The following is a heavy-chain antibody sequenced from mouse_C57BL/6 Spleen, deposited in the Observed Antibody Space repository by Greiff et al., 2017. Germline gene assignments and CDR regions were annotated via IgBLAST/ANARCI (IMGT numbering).Heavy chain of an antibody. Sequence: EVKLEESGGGLVKPGGSLKLSCAASGFTFSSYAMSWVRQTPEKRLEWVATISDGGSYTYYPDNVKGRFTISRDNAKNNLYLQMSHLKSEDTAMYYCARDLGTTVVDWYFDVWGTGTTVTVSS. J-gene: IGHJ1*03. CDR3: ARDLGTTVVDWYFDV. CDR2: ISDGGSYT. V-gene: IGHV5-4*01. D-gene: IGHD1-1*01. CDR1: GFTFSSYA.